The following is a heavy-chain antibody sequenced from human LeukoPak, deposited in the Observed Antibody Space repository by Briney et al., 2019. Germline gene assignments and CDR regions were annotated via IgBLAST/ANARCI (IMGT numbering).Heavy chain of an antibody. V-gene: IGHV3-7*05. J-gene: IGHJ3*02. CDR1: GFILSTYW. CDR3: AKDRLAAAGTNAFDI. Sequence: GGSLRLSCAASGFILSTYWMSWVRQAPGKRPEWVANIKQDGSEKYYMDSVKGRFTISRDNAKNSLYRQVNSLRGEDTAVYYCAKDRLAAAGTNAFDIWGQGTMVTVSS. D-gene: IGHD6-13*01. CDR2: IKQDGSEK.